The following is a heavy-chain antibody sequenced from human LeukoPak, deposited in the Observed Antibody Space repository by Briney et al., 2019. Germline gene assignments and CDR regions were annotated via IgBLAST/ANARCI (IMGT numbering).Heavy chain of an antibody. J-gene: IGHJ5*02. D-gene: IGHD6-6*01. CDR3: ARGEGVAARQSRFDP. CDR2: ISPYNGNT. CDR1: GYTFISYG. V-gene: IGHV1-18*01. Sequence: ASVKVSCKASGYTFISYGINWVRQAPGQGLEWMGWISPYNGNTNYAQKFQGRVTMTTDTSTSTAYMELRSLKSDDTAVYYCARGEGVAARQSRFDPWGQGTLVTVSS.